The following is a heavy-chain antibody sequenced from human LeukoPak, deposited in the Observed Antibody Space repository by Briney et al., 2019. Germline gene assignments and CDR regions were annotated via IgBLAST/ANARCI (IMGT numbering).Heavy chain of an antibody. V-gene: IGHV4-30-2*01. Sequence: PSETLSLTCTVSGGSISSGGYYWSWIRQPPGKGLEWIGYIYHSGSTYYNPSLKSRVTISVDRSKNQFSLKLSSVTAADTAVYYCARGYSYGQRYDAFDIWGQGTMVTVSS. D-gene: IGHD5-18*01. CDR1: GGSISSGGYY. CDR2: IYHSGST. CDR3: ARGYSYGQRYDAFDI. J-gene: IGHJ3*02.